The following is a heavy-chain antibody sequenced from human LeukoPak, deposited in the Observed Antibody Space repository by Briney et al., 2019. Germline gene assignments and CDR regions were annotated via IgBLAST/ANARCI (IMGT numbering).Heavy chain of an antibody. CDR3: ARDPSYGDYARSFGD. V-gene: IGHV4-39*02. D-gene: IGHD4-17*01. CDR2: IYYSGNT. J-gene: IGHJ4*02. CDR1: GVSISSSNSY. Sequence: SETLSLTCTVSGVSISSSNSYWGWIRQPPGKGLEWIGSIYYSGNTYYNASLKSQVSISIDTSKNQFSLKLSSVTAADTAVYYCARDPSYGDYARSFGDWGQGTLVTVSS.